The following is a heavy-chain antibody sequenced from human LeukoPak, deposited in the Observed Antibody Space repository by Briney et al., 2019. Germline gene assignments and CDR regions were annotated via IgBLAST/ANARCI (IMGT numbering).Heavy chain of an antibody. CDR3: ARGHYYDSSGYHSAFNY. J-gene: IGHJ4*02. V-gene: IGHV4-31*03. CDR1: GGSISSGGYY. CDR2: IYYSGST. Sequence: SETPSLTCTVSGGSISSGGYYWSWIRQHPGKGLEWIGYIYYSGSTYYNPSLKSRVTISVDTSKNQFSLKLSSVTAADTAVYYCARGHYYDSSGYHSAFNYWGQGTLVTVSS. D-gene: IGHD3-22*01.